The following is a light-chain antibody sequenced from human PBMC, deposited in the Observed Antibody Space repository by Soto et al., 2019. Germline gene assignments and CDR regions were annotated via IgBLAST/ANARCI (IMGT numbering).Light chain of an antibody. J-gene: IGLJ1*01. CDR1: SSDVGSYDD. Sequence: SVLTQPPSASGSPGQSVTISCTGTSSDVGSYDDVSGFQQHPDEAPKLIIYEVGQRPSGVPDRFSGSKSGNTASLTVSGLQAEDEADYYCSSYAGSNNFYVFGTGTKVTVL. V-gene: IGLV2-8*01. CDR3: SSYAGSNNFYV. CDR2: EVG.